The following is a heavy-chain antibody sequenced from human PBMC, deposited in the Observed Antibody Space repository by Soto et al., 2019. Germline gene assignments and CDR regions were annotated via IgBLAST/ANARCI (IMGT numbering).Heavy chain of an antibody. V-gene: IGHV4-39*01. CDR2: IYYSGST. J-gene: IGHJ5*02. CDR3: ARHVTQVLTRKGWYDP. D-gene: IGHD2-2*01. Sequence: KSSETLSLTCTVSGGSISSSSYYWGWIRQPPGKGLEWIGSIYYSGSTYYNLSLKSRVTISVDTSKNQSSLKLSSVTGADRAVYSCARHVTQVLTRKGWYDPRGQASLLIVSS. CDR1: GGSISSSSYY.